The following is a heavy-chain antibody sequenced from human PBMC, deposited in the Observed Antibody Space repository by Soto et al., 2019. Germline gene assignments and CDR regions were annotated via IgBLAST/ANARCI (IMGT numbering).Heavy chain of an antibody. CDR2: IIPIFGTA. CDR3: ARSFILMGAPCYHCGMDV. Sequence: GASVKVSCKASGGTFSSYAISWVRQAPVQGLEWMGGIIPIFGTANYAQKFQGRVTITADESTSTAYMELSSLRSEDTAVYYCARSFILMGAPCYHCGMDVWGQGTTVTVSS. CDR1: GGTFSSYA. J-gene: IGHJ6*02. D-gene: IGHD1-26*01. V-gene: IGHV1-69*13.